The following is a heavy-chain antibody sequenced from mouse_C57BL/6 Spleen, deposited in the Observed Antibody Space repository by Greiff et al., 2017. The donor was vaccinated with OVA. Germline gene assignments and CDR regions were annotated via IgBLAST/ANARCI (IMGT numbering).Heavy chain of an antibody. CDR1: GYAFSSYW. Sequence: VQLQQSGAELVKPGASVKISCKASGYAFSSYWMNWVKQRPGKGLEWIGQIYPGDGDTNYNGKFKGKATLTADKSSSTAYMQLSSLTSGDSAVYFCARAVTPYYFDYWGQGTTLTVSS. D-gene: IGHD2-2*01. V-gene: IGHV1-80*01. CDR3: ARAVTPYYFDY. J-gene: IGHJ2*01. CDR2: IYPGDGDT.